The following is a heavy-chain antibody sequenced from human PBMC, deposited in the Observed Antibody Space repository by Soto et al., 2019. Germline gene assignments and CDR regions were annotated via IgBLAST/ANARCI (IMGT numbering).Heavy chain of an antibody. J-gene: IGHJ5*02. CDR1: GCTFSSYA. D-gene: IGHD3-22*01. Sequence: SVKVSCKASGCTFSSYAISWVRQAPGQGLEWMGGIIPIFGTANYAQKFQGRVTITADESTSTAYMELSSLRSEDTAVYYCARSYYDSSGYFSWFDPWGQGTLVTVSS. CDR2: IIPIFGTA. CDR3: ARSYYDSSGYFSWFDP. V-gene: IGHV1-69*13.